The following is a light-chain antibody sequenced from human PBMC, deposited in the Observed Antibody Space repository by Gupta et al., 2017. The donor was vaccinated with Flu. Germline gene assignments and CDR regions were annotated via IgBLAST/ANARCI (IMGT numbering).Light chain of an antibody. CDR3: QQSYSTPWT. CDR2: ASS. CDR1: QSISTY. V-gene: IGKV1-39*01. J-gene: IGKJ1*01. Sequence: DIQMTQSPSSLSASVGDRVTITCRASQSISTYLNWYQQKPGKAPELLIYASSSLQSGVPSRVSGSGSGTDLTLTISSLQPEDFATYYCQQSYSTPWTFGQGTKVEIK.